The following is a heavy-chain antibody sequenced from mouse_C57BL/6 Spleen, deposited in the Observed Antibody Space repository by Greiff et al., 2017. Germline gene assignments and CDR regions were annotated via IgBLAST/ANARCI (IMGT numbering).Heavy chain of an antibody. Sequence: QVQLQQSGPELVKPGASVKISCKASGYAFSSSWMNWVKQRPGKGLEWIGRIYPGDGDTNYNGKFKGKATLTADKSSSTAYMQLSSLTSEDSAVYFCARDPYDGYNDWGQGTTLTVSS. V-gene: IGHV1-82*01. CDR3: ARDPYDGYND. J-gene: IGHJ2*01. CDR2: IYPGDGDT. CDR1: GYAFSSSW. D-gene: IGHD2-3*01.